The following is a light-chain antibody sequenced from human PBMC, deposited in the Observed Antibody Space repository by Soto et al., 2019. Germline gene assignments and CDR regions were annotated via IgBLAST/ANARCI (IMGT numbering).Light chain of an antibody. CDR2: YAS. V-gene: IGKV3-15*01. CDR1: ESVHRN. J-gene: IGKJ3*01. CDR3: QHYSNWPQT. Sequence: EMVMTQSPATLSVSQGERVTLSCRASESVHRNLAWYQQKPGQGPSLLIYYASTRATGVPDRFTGSGSGTEFTLTISSLQSEDSGRYHGQHYSNWPQTFGRGTKVEIK.